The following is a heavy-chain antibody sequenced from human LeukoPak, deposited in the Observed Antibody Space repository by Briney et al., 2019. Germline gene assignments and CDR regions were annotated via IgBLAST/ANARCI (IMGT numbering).Heavy chain of an antibody. D-gene: IGHD5-24*01. CDR3: ARAPRGSPVDY. CDR1: GYTFGNYW. CDR2: INQDGSEK. Sequence: PGGSLRLSCTASGYTFGNYWMTWVRQAPGKGLEWVANINQDGSEKNYVDSVKGRFTISRDNAKNSLYLQMNSLRAEDTAVYYCARAPRGSPVDYWGQGTLVTVSS. V-gene: IGHV3-7*01. J-gene: IGHJ4*02.